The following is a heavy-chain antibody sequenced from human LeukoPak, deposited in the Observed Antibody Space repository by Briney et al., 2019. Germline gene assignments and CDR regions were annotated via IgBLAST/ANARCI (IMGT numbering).Heavy chain of an antibody. CDR2: IRGSGSNT. CDR3: AKGLRELWGDAFDM. D-gene: IGHD3-16*01. J-gene: IGHJ3*02. V-gene: IGHV3-23*01. Sequence: PGGSLRLSCAASGFTVGSNYMSWVRQAPGKGLEWVSGIRGSGSNTDYVGSVKGRFTISRDNSKNTLYLQMNSLRAEDTAVYYCAKGLRELWGDAFDMWGQGTMVTVSS. CDR1: GFTVGSNY.